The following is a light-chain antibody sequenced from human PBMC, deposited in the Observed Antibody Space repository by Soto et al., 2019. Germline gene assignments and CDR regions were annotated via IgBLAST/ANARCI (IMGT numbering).Light chain of an antibody. V-gene: IGKV1-9*01. CDR1: QGISSY. CDR3: QQLNSYPLIT. Sequence: IPLTQSPSSLSASVGDRVTITCRASQGISSYLAWYQQKPGKAPNLLIYAASTLQSGVPSRFSGSGSGTDCTLTISSLQPEDVATYYCQQLNSYPLITFGQGTRLEIK. J-gene: IGKJ5*01. CDR2: AAS.